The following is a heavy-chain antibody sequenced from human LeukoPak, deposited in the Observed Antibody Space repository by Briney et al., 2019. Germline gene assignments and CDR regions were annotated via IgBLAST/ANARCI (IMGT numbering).Heavy chain of an antibody. Sequence: GASVKVSCKASGYTFTSYYMHWVRQAPGQGLEWMGIINPSGGSTSYAQKFQGRVTMTRDTSTSTVYMELSSLRSEDTAMYYCAITNVPAGAFDIWGQGTMVTVSS. CDR3: AITNVPAGAFDI. V-gene: IGHV1-46*01. CDR1: GYTFTSYY. J-gene: IGHJ3*02. CDR2: INPSGGST. D-gene: IGHD1-14*01.